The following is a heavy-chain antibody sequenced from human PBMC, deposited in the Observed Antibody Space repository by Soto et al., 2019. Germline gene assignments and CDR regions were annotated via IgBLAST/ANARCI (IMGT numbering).Heavy chain of an antibody. CDR3: VARDNGLDY. CDR1: GGSISSGDYY. Sequence: QVQLQEPGPGLVKPSQTLSLTCTDSGGSISSGDYYWSWFRQHPGKGLGWIGYIDYSGSTYYNPSLQSRVTISVDTSKNQFSLKLSSVTAADTAVYYFVARDNGLDYWGQGTLVTVSS. J-gene: IGHJ4*02. V-gene: IGHV4-30-4*01. D-gene: IGHD1-1*01. CDR2: IDYSGST.